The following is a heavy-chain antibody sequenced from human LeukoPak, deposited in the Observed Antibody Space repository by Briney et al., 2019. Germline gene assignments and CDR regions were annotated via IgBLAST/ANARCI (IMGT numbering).Heavy chain of an antibody. CDR1: GYTFTGYY. D-gene: IGHD6-19*01. J-gene: IGHJ4*02. CDR2: INPNSDGT. CDR3: ARDREQGSGWEKFDY. Sequence: ASVKVSCKASGYTFTGYYMHWVREAPGQGLEWMGWINPNSDGTNYAQKFQGRVTMTRDTSISTAYMELSSLRSDDTAVYYCARDREQGSGWEKFDYWGQRTLVTVSS. V-gene: IGHV1-2*02.